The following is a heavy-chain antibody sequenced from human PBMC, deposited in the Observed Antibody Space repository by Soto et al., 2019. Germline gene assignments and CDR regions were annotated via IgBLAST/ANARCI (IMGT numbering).Heavy chain of an antibody. V-gene: IGHV4-39*01. CDR1: GGSISTSSYY. CDR3: ARLCPSKYYGSGIGWFAP. D-gene: IGHD3-10*01. Sequence: QLQLQESGPGLVKPSETLSLTCTVSGGSISTSSYYWGWIRQPPGKGLEWIGSFYYSGSTYYNSSLKSRVTISVDSSKSQVSLKLSCVTAADTAVYFCARLCPSKYYGSGIGWFAPWGQGTMVTVSS. CDR2: FYYSGST. J-gene: IGHJ5*02.